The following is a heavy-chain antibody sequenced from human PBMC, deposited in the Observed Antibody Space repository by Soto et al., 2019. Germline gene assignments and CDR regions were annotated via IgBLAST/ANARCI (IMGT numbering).Heavy chain of an antibody. Sequence: SETLSLTCTVSGGSILDSTYYWAWIRQSPGKGLEWIGTIFYSGGTFYTPSLKSRVTMSVDTSNNQFSLKLSSVTAADTAVYFCAKDVPLNGRNEIGAYGMDVWGQGTPVTVSS. CDR1: GGSILDSTYY. D-gene: IGHD2-8*01. CDR3: AKDVPLNGRNEIGAYGMDV. CDR2: IFYSGGT. J-gene: IGHJ6*02. V-gene: IGHV4-39*02.